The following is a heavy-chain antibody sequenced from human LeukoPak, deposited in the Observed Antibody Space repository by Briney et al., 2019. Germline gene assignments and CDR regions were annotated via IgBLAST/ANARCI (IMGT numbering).Heavy chain of an antibody. J-gene: IGHJ4*02. Sequence: TGGSLRLSCAASGFTFSSYSMNWVRQAPGKGLEWVSYISSGSSTIYYADSVKGRFTISRDNAKNSLYLQMNSLRAEDTAVYYCARLYCGGDCYSGYWGQGTLVTVSS. V-gene: IGHV3-48*01. D-gene: IGHD2-21*01. CDR1: GFTFSSYS. CDR2: ISSGSSTI. CDR3: ARLYCGGDCYSGY.